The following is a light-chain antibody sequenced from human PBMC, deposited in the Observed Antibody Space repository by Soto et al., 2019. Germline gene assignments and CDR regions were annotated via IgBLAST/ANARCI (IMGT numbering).Light chain of an antibody. V-gene: IGLV1-47*01. J-gene: IGLJ3*02. CDR2: RND. CDR3: AAWDDSLNGVV. Sequence: QSVLTQPPSASGTPGQRVTISCSGSSSNIGKNYVYWYQQLPGTAPKLLIYRNDQRPSGVPDRFSGSKSGTSASLAISGLQSEDEADYYCAAWDDSLNGVVFGGGTKLTVL. CDR1: SSNIGKNY.